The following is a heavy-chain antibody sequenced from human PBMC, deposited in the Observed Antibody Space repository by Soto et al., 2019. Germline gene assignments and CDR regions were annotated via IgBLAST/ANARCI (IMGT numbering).Heavy chain of an antibody. CDR3: ARIRGYRYGYNDY. Sequence: EVQLVESGGGLVQPGGSLRLSCAASGFTVSSNYMRCVRQAPGQGLEWVSVIYSGGSTYYADSVKGRFTISIDNSKNTLYLQMNSLRAEDTAVYYCARIRGYRYGYNDYWGQGTLVTVSS. CDR1: GFTVSSNY. D-gene: IGHD5-18*01. V-gene: IGHV3-66*01. J-gene: IGHJ4*02. CDR2: IYSGGST.